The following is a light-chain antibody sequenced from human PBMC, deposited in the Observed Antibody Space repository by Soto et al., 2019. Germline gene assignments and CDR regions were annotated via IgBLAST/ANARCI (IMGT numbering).Light chain of an antibody. V-gene: IGKV3-20*01. CDR1: QSVDSSF. Sequence: EIVLTQSPGTLSLSPGERATLSCSASQSVDSSFVAWFQQKPGQAPRLLIYGASSRATGIPDRFSGSGSGTDFTLTISRLEPEDFAVYYCQQYGSSPRTFGQGTKVHIK. CDR3: QQYGSSPRT. J-gene: IGKJ1*01. CDR2: GAS.